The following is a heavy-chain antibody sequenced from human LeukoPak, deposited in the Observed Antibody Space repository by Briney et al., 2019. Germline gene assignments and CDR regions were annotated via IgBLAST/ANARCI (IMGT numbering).Heavy chain of an antibody. D-gene: IGHD6-19*01. V-gene: IGHV3-30*03. J-gene: IGHJ4*02. CDR2: ISYDGSNK. CDR3: ASLAVAGNYLDY. CDR1: GFTFSSYG. Sequence: GGSLRLSCAASGFTFSSYGMHWVRQAPGKGLEWVAVISYDGSNKYYADSVKGRFTISRDNSENTLYLQMNSLRAEDTAVYYCASLAVAGNYLDYWGQGTLVTVSS.